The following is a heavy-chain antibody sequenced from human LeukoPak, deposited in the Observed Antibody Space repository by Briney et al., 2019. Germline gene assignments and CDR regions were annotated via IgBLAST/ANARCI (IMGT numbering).Heavy chain of an antibody. D-gene: IGHD3-10*01. V-gene: IGHV3-33*08. Sequence: PGGSLRLSCSASGFTFSSYGMHWVRQAPGKGLEWVAVIWYDGSNKYYADSVKGRFTISRDNSKNTLYLQMNSLRAEDTAVYYCARYGSGSTIDYWGQGTLVTVSS. CDR2: IWYDGSNK. CDR1: GFTFSSYG. CDR3: ARYGSGSTIDY. J-gene: IGHJ4*02.